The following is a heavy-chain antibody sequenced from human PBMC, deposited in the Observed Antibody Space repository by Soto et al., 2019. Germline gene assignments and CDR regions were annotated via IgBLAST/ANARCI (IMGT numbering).Heavy chain of an antibody. V-gene: IGHV3-11*06. D-gene: IGHD2-21*01. CDR3: ARGGGGGLFEH. Sequence: GGSLRHSCATSGFPCSDYYMSWMRQAPGKGLEWLSHISPKSTYRNYADSVKGRFTISRDNTKSSLFLQMNSLGVEDTAVYYCARGGGGGLFEHWGQGVLVTVSS. CDR2: ISPKSTYR. CDR1: GFPCSDYY. J-gene: IGHJ4*02.